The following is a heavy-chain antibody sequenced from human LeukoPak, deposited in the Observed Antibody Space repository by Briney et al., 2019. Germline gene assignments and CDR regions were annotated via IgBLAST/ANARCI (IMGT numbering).Heavy chain of an antibody. V-gene: IGHV3-74*01. CDR1: GFTFSSYW. CDR2: INSDGSST. CDR3: ARALALYYFDY. J-gene: IGHJ4*02. D-gene: IGHD3-10*01. Sequence: GGSLRLSCAATGFTFSSYWMHWVRQAPGKGLVWVSRINSDGSSTSYADSVKGRFTISRDNAKNTLYLQMNSLGAEDTAVCYCARALALYYFDYWGQGTLVTVSS.